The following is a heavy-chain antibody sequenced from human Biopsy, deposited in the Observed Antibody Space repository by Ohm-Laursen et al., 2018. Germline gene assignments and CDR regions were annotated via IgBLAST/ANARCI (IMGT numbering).Heavy chain of an antibody. Sequence: ATVKLSCKASGYTFAGYYLHWVRQAPGHGLEWMGWINPNSGNANYAQSFQGRLTVTRDTSISTAYMELTSLTFDDTAIYYCARVPAYPSIDGYYGLDLWGQGTTVTVSS. CDR3: ARVPAYPSIDGYYGLDL. V-gene: IGHV1-2*02. CDR1: GYTFAGYY. J-gene: IGHJ6*02. CDR2: INPNSGNA. D-gene: IGHD3-9*01.